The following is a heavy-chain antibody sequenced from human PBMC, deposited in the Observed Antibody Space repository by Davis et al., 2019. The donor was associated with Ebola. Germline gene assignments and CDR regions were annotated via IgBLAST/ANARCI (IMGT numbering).Heavy chain of an antibody. CDR2: IYYSGST. J-gene: IGHJ3*02. V-gene: IGHV4-39*07. CDR3: ARVAGYSYGYPLDI. D-gene: IGHD5-18*01. Sequence: SETLSLTCTVSGGSISSSSYYWGWIRQPPGKGLEWIGSIYYSGSTNYNPSLKSRVTISVATSKNQFSLKLSSVTAADTAVYYCARVAGYSYGYPLDIWGQGTMVTVSS. CDR1: GGSISSSSYY.